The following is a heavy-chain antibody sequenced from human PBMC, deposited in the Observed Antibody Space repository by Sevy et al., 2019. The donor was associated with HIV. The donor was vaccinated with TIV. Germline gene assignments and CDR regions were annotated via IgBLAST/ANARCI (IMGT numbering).Heavy chain of an antibody. D-gene: IGHD2-8*02. CDR2: VSSSSTYI. Sequence: GGSLRLSCAASGFMFSTYSMNWVRQAPGKGLEWVSSVSSSSTYIYYADSVKGRFTISRDNAKNSLYPQMNSLRAEDTAVYYCARDLCTGGVCPRWGYYYYGMDVWGQGTTVTVSS. CDR1: GFMFSTYS. CDR3: ARDLCTGGVCPRWGYYYYGMDV. J-gene: IGHJ6*02. V-gene: IGHV3-21*01.